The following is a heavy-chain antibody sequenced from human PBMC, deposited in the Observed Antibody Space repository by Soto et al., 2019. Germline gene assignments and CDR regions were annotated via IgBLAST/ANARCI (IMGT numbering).Heavy chain of an antibody. CDR1: GFTFSNSC. D-gene: IGHD2-2*02. V-gene: IGHV3-15*01. J-gene: IGHJ6*02. CDR2: IKSKSDGGTI. Sequence: GSLRLSCSASGFTFSNSCMSLVLQAPGKGLEWVGRIKSKSDGGTIHYAAPVKGRLIISRDGSINTVYLEMNSLKTEDTAVYYCTTGTVRAISIGMDVWGQGTTVTVSS. CDR3: TTGTVRAISIGMDV.